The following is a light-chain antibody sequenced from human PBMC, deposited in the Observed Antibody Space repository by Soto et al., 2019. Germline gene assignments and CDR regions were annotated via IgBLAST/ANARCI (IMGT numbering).Light chain of an antibody. J-gene: IGKJ3*01. Sequence: EIVLTQSPATLSLSLGERATLSCRASQSIGSYLAWYQHKLGQPPRLLIYDASNRATGIPVRFSGSGSGTDFTLTISCLEPEDFAVYYCQQRSTWPPFSFGPGTKVDIK. CDR1: QSIGSY. CDR2: DAS. V-gene: IGKV3-11*01. CDR3: QQRSTWPPFS.